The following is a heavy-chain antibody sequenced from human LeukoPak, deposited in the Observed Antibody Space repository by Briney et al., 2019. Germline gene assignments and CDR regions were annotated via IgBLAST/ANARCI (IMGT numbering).Heavy chain of an antibody. CDR1: GFTFNSYW. CDR2: INGDGSRT. J-gene: IGHJ4*02. V-gene: IGHV3-74*01. D-gene: IGHD1-7*01. CDR3: ARTNYYFDS. Sequence: GGSLRLSCAASGFTFNSYWMHWVRQVSGKGLVWVSRINGDGSRTAYADSVKGRFTISRDSAKNTLYLQMNSLSPDDTAVYYCARTNYYFDSWGQGTLVTVSS.